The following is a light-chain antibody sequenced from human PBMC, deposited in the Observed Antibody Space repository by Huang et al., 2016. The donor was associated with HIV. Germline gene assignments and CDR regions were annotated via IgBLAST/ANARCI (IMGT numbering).Light chain of an antibody. Sequence: DIVVTQSPDSLAVSLGETASLPCRPRPSVISSSTNKNYLAWFQQKAGQPPKLLIFWASTREAGVSDRITGSGSGTHFTLTISNVRTEDVAIYYCQQYYNSPQTFGPGTRVEI. CDR1: PSVISSSTNKNY. CDR2: WAS. V-gene: IGKV4-1*01. J-gene: IGKJ1*01. CDR3: QQYYNSPQT.